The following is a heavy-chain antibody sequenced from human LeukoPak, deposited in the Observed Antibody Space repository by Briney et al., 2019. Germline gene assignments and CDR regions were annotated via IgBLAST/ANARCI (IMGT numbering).Heavy chain of an antibody. Sequence: SETLSLTCTVSGGPISSYYWSWIRQPPGKGLEWIGCIYYSGSTNYNPSLKSRVTISVDTSKNQFSLKLSSVTAADTAVYYCARADRSSSGGIFDYWGQGTLVTVSS. V-gene: IGHV4-59*01. CDR3: ARADRSSSGGIFDY. J-gene: IGHJ4*02. CDR1: GGPISSYY. CDR2: IYYSGST. D-gene: IGHD6-19*01.